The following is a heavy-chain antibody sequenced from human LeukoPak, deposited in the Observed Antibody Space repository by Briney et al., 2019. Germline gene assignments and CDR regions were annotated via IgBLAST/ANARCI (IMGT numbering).Heavy chain of an antibody. Sequence: GGSLRLSCAASGFTFSDYYMSWIRQAPGKGLEWVSYISSRSNTIYYADSVKGRFTISRDNAKNSLYLHMNSLRSEDTAVYYCARWGRTYNILTGYSYWGQGTLVTVSS. V-gene: IGHV3-11*01. J-gene: IGHJ4*02. CDR1: GFTFSDYY. CDR3: ARWGRTYNILTGYSY. D-gene: IGHD3-9*01. CDR2: ISSRSNTI.